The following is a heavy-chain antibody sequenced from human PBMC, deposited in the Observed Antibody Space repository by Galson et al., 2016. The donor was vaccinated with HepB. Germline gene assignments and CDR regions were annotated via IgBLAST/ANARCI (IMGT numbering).Heavy chain of an antibody. D-gene: IGHD6-19*01. V-gene: IGHV1-18*04. Sequence: SVKVSCKASGYTFTSYGITWVRQAPGQGLEWMGWISAYNGNTNYAQKLQGRVTMTTDTSTSTAYMELRSLRSDDPAVYYCAAAVAGNLDYWGQGILVTVSS. CDR2: ISAYNGNT. J-gene: IGHJ4*02. CDR3: AAAVAGNLDY. CDR1: GYTFTSYG.